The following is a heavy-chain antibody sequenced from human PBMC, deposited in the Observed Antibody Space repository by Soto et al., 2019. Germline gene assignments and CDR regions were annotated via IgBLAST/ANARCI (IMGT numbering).Heavy chain of an antibody. CDR2: INQSGSI. CDR3: ARGWGRIFDY. CDR1: GGLISGYY. Sequence: QVQLQQWGAGLLKPSETLSLTCAVYGGLISGYYWSWIRQPPGKGLEWIGEINQSGSINYNPSLKSRVTISVDTSKNQFSLKLSSVTAAATAVYDCARGWGRIFDYWGQGSLVTVSS. J-gene: IGHJ4*02. V-gene: IGHV4-34*01. D-gene: IGHD7-27*01.